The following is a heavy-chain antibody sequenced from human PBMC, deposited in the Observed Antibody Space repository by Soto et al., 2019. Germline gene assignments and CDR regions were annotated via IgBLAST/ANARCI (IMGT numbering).Heavy chain of an antibody. CDR1: GFTFSSYA. Sequence: EVQLLESGGGLVQPGGSLRLSCAASGFTFSSYAMSWVRQAPGKGLEWVSAISGSGGSTYYADSVKGRFTISRDNSKNTLYLQMNSLRAEDKDVYYWANRPENSGYGLYYFDYWGQGTLVTVSS. J-gene: IGHJ4*02. CDR2: ISGSGGST. D-gene: IGHD5-12*01. V-gene: IGHV3-23*01. CDR3: ANRPENSGYGLYYFDY.